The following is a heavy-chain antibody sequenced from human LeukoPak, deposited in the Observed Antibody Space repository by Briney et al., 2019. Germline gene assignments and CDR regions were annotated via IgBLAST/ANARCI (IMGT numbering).Heavy chain of an antibody. CDR3: ARGFAQQVGTGYFYMDV. CDR1: GGSFSGYY. CDR2: INHSGST. V-gene: IGHV4-34*01. D-gene: IGHD6-13*01. Sequence: PSETLSLTCAVYGGSFSGYYWSWIRQPPGKGLEWIGEINHSGSTNYNPSLKSRVTISVDTSKNQFSLKLSSVTAADTAVYYCARGFAQQVGTGYFYMDVWGKGTTVTVPS. J-gene: IGHJ6*03.